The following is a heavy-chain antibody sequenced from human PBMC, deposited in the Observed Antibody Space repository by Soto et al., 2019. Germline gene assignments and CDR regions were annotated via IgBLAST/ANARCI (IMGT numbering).Heavy chain of an antibody. J-gene: IGHJ6*02. V-gene: IGHV1-69*01. CDR1: GCTFSSYA. Sequence: QVQLVQSGDEEKKPGSSVKVSCKASGCTFSSYAISWVRQAPGQGLDWMGGIIPISGTANYAQKFQGRVTITADESTSTAYMELSSLRSEDTAVYYCARSQGSSTSLEIYYYYYYGMDVWGHGTTLTVFS. CDR2: IIPISGTA. D-gene: IGHD2-2*01. CDR3: ARSQGSSTSLEIYYYYYYGMDV.